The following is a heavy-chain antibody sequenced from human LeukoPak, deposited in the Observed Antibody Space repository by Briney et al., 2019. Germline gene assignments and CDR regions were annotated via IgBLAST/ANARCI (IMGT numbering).Heavy chain of an antibody. Sequence: ASVKVSCKVSGYTLTELSMHWVRQAPGKGLEWMGGFDPEDGETIYAQKFQGRVTMTEDASTDTAYMELSSLRSEDTAVYYCAMADTAMVIQAEYFQHWGQGTLVTVSS. CDR3: AMADTAMVIQAEYFQH. V-gene: IGHV1-24*01. D-gene: IGHD5-18*01. CDR1: GYTLTELS. CDR2: FDPEDGET. J-gene: IGHJ1*01.